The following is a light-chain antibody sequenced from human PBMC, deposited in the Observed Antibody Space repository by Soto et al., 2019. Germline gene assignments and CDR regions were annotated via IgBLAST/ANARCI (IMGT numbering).Light chain of an antibody. CDR3: RQYDSSPPT. Sequence: EIVLTQSPGTLSLSPGERTTLSCRASQSVSSSYLAWYQQKPGQAPRLLIYGASSRATGIPDRFSGSGSGTDFTLTISRLESEYFGVNHCRQYDSSPPTFSQGIDVDI. V-gene: IGKV3-20*01. CDR1: QSVSSSY. J-gene: IGKJ1*01. CDR2: GAS.